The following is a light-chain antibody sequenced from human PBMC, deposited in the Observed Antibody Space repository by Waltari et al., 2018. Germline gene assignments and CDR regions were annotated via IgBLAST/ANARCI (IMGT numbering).Light chain of an antibody. CDR2: AAS. CDR3: LQHKTYPHA. V-gene: IGKV1-17*03. Sequence: DIQMTQSPSVMYASVGDRVTITCRASQAINVFAGWFQQRPGEAPRRLIYAASTLQIGVPSRFSGSGYGTEFTLTISSLQPEDFATYYCLQHKTYPHAFGQVTRVEIK. CDR1: QAINVF. J-gene: IGKJ2*01.